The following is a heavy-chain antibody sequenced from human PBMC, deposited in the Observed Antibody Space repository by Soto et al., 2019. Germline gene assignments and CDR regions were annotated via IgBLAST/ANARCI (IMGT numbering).Heavy chain of an antibody. V-gene: IGHV1-2*02. D-gene: IGHD3-16*01. J-gene: IGHJ4*02. CDR2: MNPNNGGET. Sequence: GASVKVSCKASGYSFSGYYMHWVRQAPGQGLEWMGWMNPNNGGETKYAQKFQGRVTMTRDKSISTAYMELNSLTSDDTAVYYCGRSEVSSYASFDLWGQGTLVTVSS. CDR1: GYSFSGYY. CDR3: GRSEVSSYASFDL.